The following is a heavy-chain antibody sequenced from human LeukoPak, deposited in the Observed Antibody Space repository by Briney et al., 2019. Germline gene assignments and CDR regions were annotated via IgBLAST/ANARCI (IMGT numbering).Heavy chain of an antibody. J-gene: IGHJ4*02. V-gene: IGHV3-72*01. CDR2: TTNRPNAHTT. D-gene: IGHD5-18*01. CDR3: GRDTSTAIDY. Sequence: PGGSLTLSCAASGFTFTNHYMDWVRQAPGMGLELSARTTNRPNAHTTSYAASVRGRFTVSRDDSNNLLHLQMSSLKSDDTAVYYCGRDTSTAIDYWGRGTLVTVSS. CDR1: GFTFTNHY.